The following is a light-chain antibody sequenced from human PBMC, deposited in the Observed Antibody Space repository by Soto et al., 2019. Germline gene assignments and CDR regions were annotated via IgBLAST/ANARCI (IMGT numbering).Light chain of an antibody. CDR3: QQYNNWPPT. CDR1: QSVSGN. V-gene: IGKV3D-15*01. Sequence: EIVMTQSPATLSVSPGEKATLSCRASQSVSGNLAWYQQKPGQAPRLLIYGASTRATGIPARFSGSGSETEFTLTISSLQSEDFAVYYCQQYNNWPPTFGQGTKVEIK. J-gene: IGKJ1*01. CDR2: GAS.